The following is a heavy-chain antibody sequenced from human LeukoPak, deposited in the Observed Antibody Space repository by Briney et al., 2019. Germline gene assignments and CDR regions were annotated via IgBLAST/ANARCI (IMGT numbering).Heavy chain of an antibody. D-gene: IGHD2-15*01. CDR3: ARRYCSGGSCYHNDAFDI. J-gene: IGHJ3*02. Sequence: PGGSLRLSCAASGFTFSSYEMNWVRQAPGKGLEWVSYISSSGSTIYYADSVKGRFTISRDNAKNSLYLQMNSLRAEDTAVYYCARRYCSGGSCYHNDAFDIWGQGTMVTVSS. V-gene: IGHV3-48*03. CDR2: ISSSGSTI. CDR1: GFTFSSYE.